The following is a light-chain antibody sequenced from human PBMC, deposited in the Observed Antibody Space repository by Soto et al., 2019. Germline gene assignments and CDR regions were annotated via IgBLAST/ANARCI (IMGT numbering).Light chain of an antibody. CDR3: QQSYRHPWT. Sequence: DIQMTQSPSSLSASVGDRVTITCRASQSISSYLNWYQQKPGKAPKHLIYAASSLPSGVSSSFSRDGSGRDFSDTINSLPPEDFEPYYCQQSYRHPWTLGQGTKVEIK. CDR2: AAS. CDR1: QSISSY. V-gene: IGKV1-39*01. J-gene: IGKJ1*01.